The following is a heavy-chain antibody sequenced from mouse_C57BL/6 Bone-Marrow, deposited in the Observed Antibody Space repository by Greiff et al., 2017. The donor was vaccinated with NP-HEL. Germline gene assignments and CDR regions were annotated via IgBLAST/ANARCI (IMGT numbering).Heavy chain of an antibody. CDR1: GYEFSNYC. CDR2: IYPGDGDT. J-gene: IGHJ3*01. CDR3: ARGAY. V-gene: IGHV1-80*01. Sequence: QVQLLQSGAELVKPGASVKISCKASGYEFSNYCMTWVKQRPGKGLEWIGQIYPGDGDTNYHGKFKDKDTLTADNSSSTGYMQLSRLTSEDSASYVCARGAYWGQGTLVTVSA.